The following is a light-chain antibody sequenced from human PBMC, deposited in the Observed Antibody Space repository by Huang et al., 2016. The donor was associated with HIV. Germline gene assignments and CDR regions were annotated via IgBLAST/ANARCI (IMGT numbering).Light chain of an antibody. CDR2: AAS. V-gene: IGKV1-39*01. J-gene: IGKJ4*01. CDR1: QSIGTY. Sequence: DIQMTQSPSSLSASVGDRVTITCRASQSIGTYLHWYQQRPGKGPNLLIYAASHLQSDVPSRFCGSGSGTDFTLTITSLQPEDFATYHCQQTYSAPLTFGGGTKVEIK. CDR3: QQTYSAPLT.